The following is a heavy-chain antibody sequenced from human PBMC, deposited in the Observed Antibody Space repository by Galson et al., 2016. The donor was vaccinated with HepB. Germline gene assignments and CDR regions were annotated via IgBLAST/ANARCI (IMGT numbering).Heavy chain of an antibody. D-gene: IGHD3-3*01. J-gene: IGHJ6*04. CDR3: ARANAGYDFGRGYYFWFGLDV. Sequence: SVKVSCKASGDTFRNYVINWVRQAPGQGLEWMGGIIPIFRSTNYAQKFQGRVTITADGSTSTAYMELSSLRSEDTAVYFCARANAGYDFGRGYYFWFGLDVWGTGTTVTVSS. CDR1: GDTFRNYV. CDR2: IIPIFRST. V-gene: IGHV1-69*13.